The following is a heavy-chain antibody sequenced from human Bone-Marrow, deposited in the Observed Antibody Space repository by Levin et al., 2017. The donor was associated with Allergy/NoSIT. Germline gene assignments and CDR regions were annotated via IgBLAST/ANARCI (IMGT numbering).Heavy chain of an antibody. Sequence: GESLKISCAASGFTFSDHYMSWIRQTPGKGLEWVSYISSGGSTIYYADSVKGRFTISRDNAKNSLYLQMHSLRAEDTAVYYCARDACGGDCYFAREYFQHWGQGTLVTVSS. V-gene: IGHV3-11*01. D-gene: IGHD2-21*02. CDR1: GFTFSDHY. CDR2: ISSGGSTI. CDR3: ARDACGGDCYFAREYFQH. J-gene: IGHJ1*01.